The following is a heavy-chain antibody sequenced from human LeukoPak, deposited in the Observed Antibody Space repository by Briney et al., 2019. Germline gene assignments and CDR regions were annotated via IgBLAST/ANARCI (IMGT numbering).Heavy chain of an antibody. J-gene: IGHJ6*02. CDR2: IWYDGSNK. CDR1: GFTFSSYG. V-gene: IGHV3-33*01. D-gene: IGHD5-12*01. Sequence: PGGSLRLSCAASGFTFSSYGMHWVRQAPGKGLEWVAVIWYDGSNKYYADSVKGRFTISRDNSKNTLYLQMNSLRAEDTAVYYCASAGESGYDGYYYGMDVWGQGTTVTVSS. CDR3: ASAGESGYDGYYYGMDV.